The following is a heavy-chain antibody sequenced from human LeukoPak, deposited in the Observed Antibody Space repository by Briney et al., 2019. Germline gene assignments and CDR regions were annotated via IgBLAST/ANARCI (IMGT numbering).Heavy chain of an antibody. CDR1: GGSISSGGYY. CDR2: IYYSGST. CDR3: ASSTAAAGTALMGWFDP. D-gene: IGHD6-13*01. V-gene: IGHV4-31*03. J-gene: IGHJ5*02. Sequence: SETLSLTCTVSGGSISSGGYYWSWIRQHPGKGLEWIGYIYYSGSTYYNPSLKSRVTISVDTSKNQFSLKLSSVTAADTAVYYCASSTAAAGTALMGWFDPWGQGTLVTVSS.